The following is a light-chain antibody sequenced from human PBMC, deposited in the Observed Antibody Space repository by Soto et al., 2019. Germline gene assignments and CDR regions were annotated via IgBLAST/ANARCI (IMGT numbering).Light chain of an antibody. CDR1: NIGDKS. J-gene: IGLJ1*01. CDR2: DDY. Sequence: ELTQPPSVSVAPGQTATITCGGDNIGDKSVHWYQQKPGQAPVLVVYDDYDRPSGIPERFSGSNSGNTATLTIRRVEAGDEADYYCQVWDSSSDHYVFGTGTRSPX. V-gene: IGLV3-21*02. CDR3: QVWDSSSDHYV.